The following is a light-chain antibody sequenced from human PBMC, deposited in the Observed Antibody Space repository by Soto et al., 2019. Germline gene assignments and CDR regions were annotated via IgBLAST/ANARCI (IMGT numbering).Light chain of an antibody. Sequence: QSALTQPASVSGSPGQSLTISCTGTSSDIGVYNYVSWYQQHPGKAPKLMIYEVSNRPSGVSNRFSGSKSGNTASLTISGLQAEDEADYYCSSYTSSSTPYVFGTGTKVTVL. CDR2: EVS. CDR1: SSDIGVYNY. J-gene: IGLJ1*01. V-gene: IGLV2-14*01. CDR3: SSYTSSSTPYV.